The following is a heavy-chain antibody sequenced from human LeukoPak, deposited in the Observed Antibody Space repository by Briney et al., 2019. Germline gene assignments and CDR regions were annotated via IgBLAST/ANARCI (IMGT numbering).Heavy chain of an antibody. CDR1: GFTFNSYG. J-gene: IGHJ4*02. CDR2: IWSDGSEK. D-gene: IGHD3-10*01. Sequence: GGSLRLSCAASGFTFNSYGMHWVRQAPGKGLEWVAVIWSDGSEKYYADSVRGRFTISRDNSKNTLDLQVNSLKAEDTAVYYCARRGSRTYSFDYWGQGTLVTVSS. CDR3: ARRGSRTYSFDY. V-gene: IGHV3-33*01.